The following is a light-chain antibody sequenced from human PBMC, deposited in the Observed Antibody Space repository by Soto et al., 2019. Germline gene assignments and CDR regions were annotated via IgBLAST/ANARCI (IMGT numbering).Light chain of an antibody. J-gene: IGLJ1*01. Sequence: QSALPQPASVSVSPGQSITVSCTGTSSDVGAYNSVSWYQQEPGKAPKLMIYEVNNRFSGISNRFSGSKSGNTASLTISGLQAEDEADYYCSSYTTTNTYVFGTGTKVTVL. CDR1: SSDVGAYNS. CDR3: SSYTTTNTYV. CDR2: EVN. V-gene: IGLV2-14*01.